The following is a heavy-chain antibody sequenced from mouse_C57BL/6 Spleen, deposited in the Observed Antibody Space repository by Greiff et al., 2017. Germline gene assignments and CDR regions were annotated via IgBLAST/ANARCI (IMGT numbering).Heavy chain of an antibody. V-gene: IGHV1-80*01. CDR2: IYPGDGDT. CDR3: ARGGYYYGSFAY. CDR1: GYAFSSYW. Sequence: QVQLQQSGAEPVKPGASVKISCKASGYAFSSYWMNWVKQRPGKGLEWIGQIYPGDGDTNYNGKFKGKATLTADKSSSTAYMQLSSLTSEDSAVYFCARGGYYYGSFAYWGQGTLVTVSA. D-gene: IGHD1-1*01. J-gene: IGHJ3*01.